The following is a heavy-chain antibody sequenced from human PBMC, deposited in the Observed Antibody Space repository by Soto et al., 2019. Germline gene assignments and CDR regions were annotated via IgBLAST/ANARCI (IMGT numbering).Heavy chain of an antibody. V-gene: IGHV3-23*01. J-gene: IGHJ5*02. D-gene: IGHD1-26*01. CDR3: AKRVGRTREAAWFDP. CDR2: ISGSGGST. CDR1: GFTFSSYA. Sequence: EVQLLESGGGLVQPGGSLRLSCAASGFTFSSYAMSWVRQAPGKGLEWVSAISGSGGSTYYADSVKGRFTISRDNSKNMRYLKMNSRRAEDTAVYYCAKRVGRTREAAWFDPWGQGTLVTVSS.